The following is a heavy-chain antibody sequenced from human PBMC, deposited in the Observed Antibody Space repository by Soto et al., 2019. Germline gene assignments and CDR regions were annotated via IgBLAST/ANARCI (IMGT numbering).Heavy chain of an antibody. Sequence: GGSLRLSCAASGFTFSSYWMSWVRQAPGKGPEWVANIKQDGSEKYYVDSVKGRFTISRDNAKNSLYLQMNSLRAEDTAVYYCARPGSSGWYDAFDIWGQGTMVTVSS. J-gene: IGHJ3*02. CDR1: GFTFSSYW. V-gene: IGHV3-7*03. CDR2: IKQDGSEK. CDR3: ARPGSSGWYDAFDI. D-gene: IGHD6-19*01.